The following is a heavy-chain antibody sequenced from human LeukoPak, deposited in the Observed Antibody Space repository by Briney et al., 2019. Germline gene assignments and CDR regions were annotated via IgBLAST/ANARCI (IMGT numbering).Heavy chain of an antibody. CDR1: GFTFSSHA. CDR2: ISISGDTT. V-gene: IGHV3-23*01. D-gene: IGHD4/OR15-4a*01. CDR3: ANEEVPNDY. J-gene: IGHJ4*02. Sequence: QAGGSLRLSCAVSGFTFSSHAMSWVRQAPGKGLEWVSGISISGDTTYYADSVQGRFTISRDNSKNTAYLQMSNLRVEDTAIYYCANEEVPNDYWGQGTLVTVSS.